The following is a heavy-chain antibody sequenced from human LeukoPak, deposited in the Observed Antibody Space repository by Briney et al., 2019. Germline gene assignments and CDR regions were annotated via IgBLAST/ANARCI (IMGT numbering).Heavy chain of an antibody. J-gene: IGHJ5*02. V-gene: IGHV3-74*01. CDR3: ARGGRFLEWLLYEGDNWFDP. CDR2: INSDGSST. Sequence: GGSLRLSCAASGFTFSSHWMHWVRQAPGKGLVWVSRINSDGSSTSYADSVKGRFTISRDNAKNTLYLQMNSLRAEDTAVYYCARGGRFLEWLLYEGDNWFDPWGQGTLVTVSS. D-gene: IGHD3-3*01. CDR1: GFTFSSHW.